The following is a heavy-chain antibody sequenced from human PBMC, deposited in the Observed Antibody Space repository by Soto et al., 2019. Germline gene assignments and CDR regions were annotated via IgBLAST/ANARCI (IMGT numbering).Heavy chain of an antibody. CDR1: GGIFSSYA. CDR2: IIPIFGPA. CDR3: ARGGYSGYDYNYYYYGMDV. V-gene: IGHV1-69*13. J-gene: IGHJ6*02. D-gene: IGHD5-12*01. Sequence: GASVKVSCKASGGIFSSYAISWVRQAPGQGLELMGGIIPIFGPANYAQKFQGRVTITADESTSTAYMYLSSLRSEDTAVYYCARGGYSGYDYNYYYYGMDVWGQGTTVTVYS.